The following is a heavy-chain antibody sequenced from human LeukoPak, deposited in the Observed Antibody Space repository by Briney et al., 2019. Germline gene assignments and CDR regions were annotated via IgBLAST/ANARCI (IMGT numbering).Heavy chain of an antibody. CDR3: ARRSSGSYYSDYFDY. V-gene: IGHV4-38-2*01. CDR2: IYHSGGT. D-gene: IGHD1-26*01. Sequence: PSETLSLTCAVSGYSISSGYYWGWIRQPPGKGLEWIGSIYHSGGTYYNPSLKSRVTISVDTSKNQFSLKLSSVTAADTAVYYCARRSSGSYYSDYFDYWGQGTLVTVSS. CDR1: GYSISSGYY. J-gene: IGHJ4*02.